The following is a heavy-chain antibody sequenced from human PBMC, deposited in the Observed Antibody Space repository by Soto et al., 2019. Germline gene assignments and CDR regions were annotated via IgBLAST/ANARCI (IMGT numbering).Heavy chain of an antibody. J-gene: IGHJ6*02. V-gene: IGHV1-8*01. Sequence: QVQLVQSGAEVKKPGASVKVSCKASGYTFTSYDINWVRQATGQGLEWMGWMNPNSGNTGYAQKFQGRVTMSRNTSISTAYMELSSVRSEDSAGYYCVKSIRGLRGVHYYYGRDVWGQGTTVTVSS. CDR2: MNPNSGNT. CDR3: VKSIRGLRGVHYYYGRDV. CDR1: GYTFTSYD. D-gene: IGHD3-10*01.